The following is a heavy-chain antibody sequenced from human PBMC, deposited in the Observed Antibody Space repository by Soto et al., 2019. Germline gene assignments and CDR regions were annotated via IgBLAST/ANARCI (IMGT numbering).Heavy chain of an antibody. V-gene: IGHV3-30*03. Sequence: PGGSLRLSCAASGFSFRTYGMHWVRQAPGKGLEWVALISYDGSSKYYADSVKGRLTISRDNSKNTLYLQLNSLRAEDTAVYYCAGGWNYFDYWGQGTLVTVSS. J-gene: IGHJ4*02. CDR3: AGGWNYFDY. CDR2: ISYDGSSK. CDR1: GFSFRTYG. D-gene: IGHD6-19*01.